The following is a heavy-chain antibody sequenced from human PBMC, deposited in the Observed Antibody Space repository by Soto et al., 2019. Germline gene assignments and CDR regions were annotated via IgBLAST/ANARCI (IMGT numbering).Heavy chain of an antibody. CDR3: ARGREDFDDGSGPRWVWFDP. Sequence: QVQLQESGPGLVKPSETLSLTCTVSRGSVSRDYWGWIRQPPGKGLEWIANVYNSGSTNYNPSLDSRVPIXVXPXXTQCPLKLKSVTAADTAVYYCARGREDFDDGSGPRWVWFDPWGQGTLVTVSS. CDR2: VYNSGST. V-gene: IGHV4-59*02. CDR1: RGSVSRDY. D-gene: IGHD3-22*01. J-gene: IGHJ5*02.